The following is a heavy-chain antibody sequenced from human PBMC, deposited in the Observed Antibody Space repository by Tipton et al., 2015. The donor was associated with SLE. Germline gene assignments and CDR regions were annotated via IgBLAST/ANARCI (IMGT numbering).Heavy chain of an antibody. CDR3: TKENVNIVALDY. CDR2: IRYDGSNK. V-gene: IGHV3-30*02. CDR1: GFTFSSYG. J-gene: IGHJ4*02. D-gene: IGHD5-12*01. Sequence: SLRLSCAASGFTFSSYGMHWVRQAPGKGLEWVAVIRYDGSNKYYADSVKGRFTISRDNSKNTLYLQMNSLRAEDTAVYYCTKENVNIVALDYWGQGTLGTVSS.